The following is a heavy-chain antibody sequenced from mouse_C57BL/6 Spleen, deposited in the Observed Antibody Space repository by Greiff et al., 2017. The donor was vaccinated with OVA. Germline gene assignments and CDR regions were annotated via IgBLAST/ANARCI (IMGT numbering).Heavy chain of an antibody. CDR3: ARTNNSNYVPFDY. D-gene: IGHD2-5*01. V-gene: IGHV1-64*01. J-gene: IGHJ2*01. Sequence: QVQLQQPGAELMKPGASVKLSCKASGYTFTSYWMHWVKQRPGQGLEWIGMIHPGGGGTNYNEKFKGKATLTADTSSNTAYMQLSSLTSEDSAIYYSARTNNSNYVPFDYWGQGTTLTVSS. CDR1: GYTFTSYW. CDR2: IHPGGGGT.